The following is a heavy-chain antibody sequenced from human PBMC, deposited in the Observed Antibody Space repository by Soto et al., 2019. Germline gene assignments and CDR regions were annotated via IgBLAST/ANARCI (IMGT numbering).Heavy chain of an antibody. CDR3: AKDPSWQGGGYYYYGMDV. J-gene: IGHJ6*02. CDR1: GFTFSSYG. V-gene: IGHV3-30*18. Sequence: QVQLVESGGGVVQPGRSLRLSCAASGFTFSSYGMHWVRQAPGKGLEWVAVISYDGSNKYYADSVEGRFTISRDNSKNTLYLQMNSLRAEDTAVYYCAKDPSWQGGGYYYYGMDVWGQGTTVTVSS. CDR2: ISYDGSNK. D-gene: IGHD1-26*01.